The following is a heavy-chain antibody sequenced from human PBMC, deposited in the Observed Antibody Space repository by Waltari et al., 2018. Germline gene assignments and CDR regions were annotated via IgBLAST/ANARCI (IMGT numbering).Heavy chain of an antibody. D-gene: IGHD2-15*01. Sequence: EVQLLESGGGLVQPGGSLRLSCAASGFTFSSYAMSWVRQAPGKGLEWVSVIYSGGSTYYADPVKGRFTISRDNTKNTLYLQMNSLRAEDTAVYYCARDPYSCSGGSCSRQAFDIWGQGTMVTVSS. J-gene: IGHJ3*02. CDR3: ARDPYSCSGGSCSRQAFDI. CDR1: GFTFSSYA. CDR2: IYSGGST. V-gene: IGHV3-23*03.